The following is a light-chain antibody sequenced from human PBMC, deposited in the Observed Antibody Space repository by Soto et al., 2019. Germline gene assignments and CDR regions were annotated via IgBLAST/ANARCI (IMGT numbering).Light chain of an antibody. CDR1: QSVRSSY. J-gene: IGKJ5*01. CDR3: QQFHNWPPIT. Sequence: EIVLTQSPGTLSLSPGDRATLSCRASQSVRSSYLAWYQQKPGQAPRLLIYGASTRATGIPARFSGSGSGTEFTLTISSLQSEDFAVYYCQQFHNWPPITFGQGTRLEIK. V-gene: IGKV3-15*01. CDR2: GAS.